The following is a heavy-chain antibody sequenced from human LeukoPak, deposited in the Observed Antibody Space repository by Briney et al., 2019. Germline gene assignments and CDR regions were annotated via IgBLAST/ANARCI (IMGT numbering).Heavy chain of an antibody. J-gene: IGHJ1*01. D-gene: IGHD2-21*02. CDR3: ASHPYCGGDCYSEFQH. CDR1: GGTFSSYT. CDR2: IIPILGIA. V-gene: IGHV1-69*02. Sequence: GASVKVSCKASGGTFSSYTISWVRQAPGQGLEWMGRIIPILGIANYAQKFQGRVTITADKSTSTAYMELSSLRSEDTAVYYCASHPYCGGDCYSEFQHWGQGTLVTVSS.